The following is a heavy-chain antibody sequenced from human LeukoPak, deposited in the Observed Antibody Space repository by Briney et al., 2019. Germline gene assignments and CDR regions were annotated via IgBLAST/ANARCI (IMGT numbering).Heavy chain of an antibody. CDR1: GGSTSSSSYS. V-gene: IGHV4-39*01. CDR3: WAIVTTIKLDF. J-gene: IGHJ4*02. D-gene: IGHD5-12*01. CDR2: VSHSGSI. Sequence: SSETLSLTCTVSGGSTSSSSYSWGWIRQPPGKGLEWIGSVSHSGSINYDPSLKNRVTISVDTSKNQFSLKLSSVTAADTAVYYCWAIVTTIKLDFWGQGTLVTVSS.